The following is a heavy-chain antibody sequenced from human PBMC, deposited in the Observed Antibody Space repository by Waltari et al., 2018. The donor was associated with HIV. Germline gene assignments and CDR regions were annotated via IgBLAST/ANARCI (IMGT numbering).Heavy chain of an antibody. CDR3: ARDPVHGGGEYYFDY. J-gene: IGHJ4*02. V-gene: IGHV3-21*01. CDR2: IGGSSKSA. Sequence: EAQLVESGGGLVKPGGSLRPSCAASGFTTGSFTMTWVRQAPGKGLEWVSSIGGSSKSADYGDSVKGRFTISRDNAKNSLSLQMNSLRVDDTAVYYCARDPVHGGGEYYFDYWGQGILVTVSS. D-gene: IGHD3-16*01. CDR1: GFTTGSFT.